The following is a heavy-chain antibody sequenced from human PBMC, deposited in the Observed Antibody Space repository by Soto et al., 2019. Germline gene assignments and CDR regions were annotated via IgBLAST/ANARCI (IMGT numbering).Heavy chain of an antibody. CDR1: GFTFSSYA. D-gene: IGHD6-19*01. Sequence: EVQLLESGGGLVQPGGSLRLSCAASGFTFSSYAMSWVRQAPGKGLEWVSAISGSGGSTYYADSVKGRFTISRDNSKTARYQQMNSQRAEHTAVNYCAKDRLSSGRYFSEYCPHWGKGTLVTVSS. J-gene: IGHJ1*01. CDR2: ISGSGGST. CDR3: AKDRLSSGRYFSEYCPH. V-gene: IGHV3-23*01.